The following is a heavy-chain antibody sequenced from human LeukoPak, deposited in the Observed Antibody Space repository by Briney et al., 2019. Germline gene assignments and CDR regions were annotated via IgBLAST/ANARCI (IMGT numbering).Heavy chain of an antibody. CDR1: GGSISGYY. CDR2: ISRSGGT. Sequence: SETLSLTCTVSGGSISGYYWHWIRQPPGKGLEWIGYISRSGGTNYNPSLTSRVTISRDTSKNQFSLILTSLTAADTAVYFCARAAYSDGWSYVYFDYWGQGTLVSVPS. V-gene: IGHV4-59*01. D-gene: IGHD6-19*01. CDR3: ARAAYSDGWSYVYFDY. J-gene: IGHJ4*02.